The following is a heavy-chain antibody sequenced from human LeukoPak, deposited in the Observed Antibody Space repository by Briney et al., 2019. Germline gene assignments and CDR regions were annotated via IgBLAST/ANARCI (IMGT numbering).Heavy chain of an antibody. V-gene: IGHV1-2*02. J-gene: IGHJ3*02. CDR1: GYTFIAYY. Sequence: ASVKVSCKASGYTFIAYYMHWVRQAPGQGLEWMGWINPNSGGTNYAQKFQGRVTMTRDTSISTAYMDLSRLRSDDTAVYYCAAPTPDGGAPNQAFDIWGQGTMVTVSS. CDR2: INPNSGGT. CDR3: AAPTPDGGAPNQAFDI. D-gene: IGHD3-16*01.